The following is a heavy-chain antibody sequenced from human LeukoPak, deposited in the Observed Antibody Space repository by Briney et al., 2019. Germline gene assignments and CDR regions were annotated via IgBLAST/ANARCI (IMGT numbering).Heavy chain of an antibody. CDR2: ISSSSSYI. Sequence: PGGSLRLSCAASGFTFSDYTMNWVRRAPGKGLEWVSSISSSSSYIYYADSVKGRFTISRDNAKNSLYLQMNSLRAEDTAVYYCAREGDLAFDIWGQGTMVTVSS. D-gene: IGHD3-16*01. CDR1: GFTFSDYT. V-gene: IGHV3-21*01. J-gene: IGHJ3*02. CDR3: AREGDLAFDI.